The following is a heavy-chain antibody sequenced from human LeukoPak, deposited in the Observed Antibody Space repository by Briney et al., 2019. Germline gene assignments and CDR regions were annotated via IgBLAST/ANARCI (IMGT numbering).Heavy chain of an antibody. Sequence: SETLSLTCTLSGRSISSSSYCWGWIRQPPGRGLEWIGSIYYSGSTYYNPSLKSRVTISVNTSNNQFSLKLSSVTAADTAVYYCARLSYSSGWYYFDYWGQGTLVTVSS. CDR2: IYYSGST. V-gene: IGHV4-39*01. CDR3: ARLSYSSGWYYFDY. J-gene: IGHJ4*02. CDR1: GRSISSSSYC. D-gene: IGHD6-19*01.